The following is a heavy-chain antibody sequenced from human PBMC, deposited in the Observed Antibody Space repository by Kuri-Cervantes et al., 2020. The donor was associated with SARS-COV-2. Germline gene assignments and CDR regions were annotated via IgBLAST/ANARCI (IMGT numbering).Heavy chain of an antibody. CDR3: ARGSCGSESCWAGHWFDP. Sequence: SETLSLTCAIYGGTLSGSYWSWIRQSPGKRLEWIGEVNHNGGANYNPSLKSRVSISVDTSKNQLSLKLSSVPAADTAVYYCARGSCGSESCWAGHWFDPWGQGTLVTVSS. CDR2: VNHNGGA. CDR1: GGTLSGSY. J-gene: IGHJ5*02. D-gene: IGHD2-21*01. V-gene: IGHV4-34*01.